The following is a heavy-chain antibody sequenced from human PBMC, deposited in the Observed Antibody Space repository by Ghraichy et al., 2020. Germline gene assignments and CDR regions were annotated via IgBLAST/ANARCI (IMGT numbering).Heavy chain of an antibody. D-gene: IGHD6-13*01. CDR3: AKASGSCFDY. J-gene: IGHJ4*02. CDR2: ITVSGGST. Sequence: GGSLRLSCVASGFTFSTHAMSWVRQAPGKGLEWVSSITVSGGSTNYADSVKGRFTISRDDSKNTLYLQMNSLRAEDTAVYFCAKASGSCFDYWGQGTLSPSP. CDR1: GFTFSTHA. V-gene: IGHV3-23*01.